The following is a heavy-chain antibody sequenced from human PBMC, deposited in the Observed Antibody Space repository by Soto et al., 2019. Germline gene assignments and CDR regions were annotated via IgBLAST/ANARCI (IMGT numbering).Heavy chain of an antibody. V-gene: IGHV3-23*01. Sequence: EVQLLESGGGLVQPGGSLRLSCAASGFTFSSYAMSWVRQAPGKGLEWVSAISGSGGSTYYADSVKGRFTISRDNSKNTRYLQMNSWRGEDTAVYYCAKDGQLVGGVSHYYYGMDVWGQGTTVTVSS. J-gene: IGHJ6*02. CDR3: AKDGQLVGGVSHYYYGMDV. CDR1: GFTFSSYA. D-gene: IGHD6-6*01. CDR2: ISGSGGST.